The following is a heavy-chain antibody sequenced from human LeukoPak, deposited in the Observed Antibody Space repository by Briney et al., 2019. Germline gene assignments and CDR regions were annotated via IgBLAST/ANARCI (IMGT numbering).Heavy chain of an antibody. Sequence: SQTLSLTCTVSGGSISSGDYYWSWIRQPPGKGLEWIGYIYYSGSTNYNPSLKSRVTISVDTSKNQFSLKLSSVTAADTAVYYCARLTTVTPGAFDIWGQGTMVTVSS. D-gene: IGHD4-17*01. J-gene: IGHJ3*02. CDR2: IYYSGST. CDR3: ARLTTVTPGAFDI. CDR1: GGSISSGDYY. V-gene: IGHV4-61*08.